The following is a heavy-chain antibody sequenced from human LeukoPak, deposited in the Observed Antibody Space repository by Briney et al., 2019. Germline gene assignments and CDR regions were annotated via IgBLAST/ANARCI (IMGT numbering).Heavy chain of an antibody. CDR3: TRGYDTSGYLRAFDP. CDR2: IYTRGGT. Sequence: SETLSLTCTVSGGSISSGSYYWNWIRQPAGKGLEWIGRIYTRGGTNYNPSLKSRVTISVDTSKNQISLKLSSVTAADTAIYYCTRGYDTSGYLRAFDPWGQGTLVTVSS. D-gene: IGHD3-22*01. CDR1: GGSISSGSYY. J-gene: IGHJ5*02. V-gene: IGHV4-61*02.